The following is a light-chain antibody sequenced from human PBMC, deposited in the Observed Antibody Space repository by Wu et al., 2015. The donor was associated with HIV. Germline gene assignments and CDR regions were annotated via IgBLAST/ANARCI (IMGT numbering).Light chain of an antibody. V-gene: IGKV3-20*01. CDR3: QQLYGSSPFT. J-gene: IGKJ4*01. CDR2: GAS. CDR1: QSVSSSY. Sequence: EIVLTQSPGTLSLSPGERGTLSCRASQSVSSSYLAWFQQKPGQAPRLLIYGASIRATGVPDRFSGSGSGTEFTLTINNLQPEDFATYYCQQLYGSSPFTFGGGTHV.